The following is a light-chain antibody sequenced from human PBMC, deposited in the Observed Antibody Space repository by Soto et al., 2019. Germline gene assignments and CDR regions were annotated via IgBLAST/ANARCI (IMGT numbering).Light chain of an antibody. CDR2: DAS. J-gene: IGKJ1*01. CDR1: QSVSSY. Sequence: EIVLTQSPATLSLSPVERATLSCRASQSVSSYLAWYQQKPGQAPRLLIYDASNRATGIPARFSGSGSGTDFTLTISSLQSEDFAVYYCQQYSDWPWTFGQGTKVDIK. V-gene: IGKV3-11*01. CDR3: QQYSDWPWT.